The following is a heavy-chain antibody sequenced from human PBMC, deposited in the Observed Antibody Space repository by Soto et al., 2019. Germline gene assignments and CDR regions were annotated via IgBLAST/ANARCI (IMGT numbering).Heavy chain of an antibody. CDR3: VRENYYSGMDV. CDR1: GFTVSTDW. Sequence: EVQLVESGGGLVQPGGSLRLSCAASGFTVSTDWMYWVRQAPGKGLEWVSVIRGGGNTFYADSVEGRFTISRDNSKNTVYLQRNGLRVEDTAMSYCVRENYYSGMDVWGQGTTVTVSS. V-gene: IGHV3-66*01. J-gene: IGHJ6*02. CDR2: IRGGGNT.